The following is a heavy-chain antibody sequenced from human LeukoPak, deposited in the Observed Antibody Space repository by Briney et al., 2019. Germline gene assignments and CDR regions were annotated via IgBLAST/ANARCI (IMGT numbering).Heavy chain of an antibody. Sequence: GGSLRLSCAASGFTFSNAWMSWVRQAPGKGLEWVGRIKSKTDGGTTDYAAPVKGRFTISRDDSKNTLYLQMNSLKTEDTAVYYCTTGPRLLGYYYYYMDVWGKGTTVTVSS. CDR3: TTGPRLLGYYYYYMDV. V-gene: IGHV3-15*01. CDR1: GFTFSNAW. D-gene: IGHD2/OR15-2a*01. CDR2: IKSKTDGGTT. J-gene: IGHJ6*03.